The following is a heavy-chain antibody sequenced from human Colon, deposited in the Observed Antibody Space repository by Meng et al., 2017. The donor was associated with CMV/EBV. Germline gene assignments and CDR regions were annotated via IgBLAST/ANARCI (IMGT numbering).Heavy chain of an antibody. CDR2: INSNTGAT. Sequence: VQLVQSGAEVKIPGASVKVSCKGSGYTFTDYYIPWVRQAPGQGLEWMGLINSNTGATKYAQKFQNRITMTRDTSINTVYMQLSGLRSDDTAVYYCERVGGWIGSSSIFGWFDPWGQGALVTVSS. D-gene: IGHD6-6*01. J-gene: IGHJ5*02. CDR3: ERVGGWIGSSSIFGWFDP. CDR1: GYTFTDYY. V-gene: IGHV1-2*02.